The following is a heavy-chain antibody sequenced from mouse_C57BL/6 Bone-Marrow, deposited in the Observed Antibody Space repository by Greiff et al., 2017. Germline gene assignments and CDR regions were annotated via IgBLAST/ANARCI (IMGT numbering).Heavy chain of an antibody. Sequence: VKLVESGAELVKPGASVKMSCKASGYTFTTYPIEWMKQNHGKSLEWIGNFHPYNDDTKYNEKFKGKATLTVEKSSSTVYLELSRLTSDDSAVFDSARGGDFGEYYMDYWGQGTTLTVSS. V-gene: IGHV1-47*01. D-gene: IGHD2-13*01. J-gene: IGHJ2*01. CDR3: ARGGDFGEYYMDY. CDR1: GYTFTTYP. CDR2: FHPYNDDT.